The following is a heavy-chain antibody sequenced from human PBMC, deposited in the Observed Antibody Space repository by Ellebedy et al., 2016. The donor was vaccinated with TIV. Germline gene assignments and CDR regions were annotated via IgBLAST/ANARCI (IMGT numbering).Heavy chain of an antibody. CDR2: TKKDGSEK. V-gene: IGHV3-7*01. CDR1: GFTFSNYW. D-gene: IGHD3-10*01. Sequence: GGSLRLSCAASGFTFSNYWMSWVRQAPGKGLEWVATTKKDGSEKYYVDSVKGRFTISRDNARNSLYLQMSSLRVEDTAVYYCARDGGSGSYWEGFDYWGQGTLLTVSS. J-gene: IGHJ4*02. CDR3: ARDGGSGSYWEGFDY.